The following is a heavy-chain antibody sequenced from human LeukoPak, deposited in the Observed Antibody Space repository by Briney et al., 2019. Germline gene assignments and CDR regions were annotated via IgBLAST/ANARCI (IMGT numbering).Heavy chain of an antibody. Sequence: ASVKVSCKASGYTFTSYYMHWVRQAPGQGLEWMGIINPSGGRTSYAQKFQGRVTVTRDMSTSTVYMELSSLRSEDTAVYYCATSGAAAARDWFDPWGQGTLVTVSS. D-gene: IGHD6-13*01. CDR2: INPSGGRT. J-gene: IGHJ5*02. CDR1: GYTFTSYY. CDR3: ATSGAAAARDWFDP. V-gene: IGHV1-46*01.